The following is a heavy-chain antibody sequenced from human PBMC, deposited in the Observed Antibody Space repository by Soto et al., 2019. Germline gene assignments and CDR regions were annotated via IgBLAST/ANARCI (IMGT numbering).Heavy chain of an antibody. V-gene: IGHV4-4*02. CDR3: ARDRLNDYYDSSGYRYFDY. CDR1: GGSNSSSNW. Sequence: QVQLQESGPGLVKPSGTLSLTCAVSGGSNSSSNWWSWVRQPPGKGLEWIGEIYHSGSTNYNPSLKSRVTISVDKSKNQFSLKLSSVTAADTAVYYCARDRLNDYYDSSGYRYFDYWGQGTLVTVSS. CDR2: IYHSGST. D-gene: IGHD3-22*01. J-gene: IGHJ4*02.